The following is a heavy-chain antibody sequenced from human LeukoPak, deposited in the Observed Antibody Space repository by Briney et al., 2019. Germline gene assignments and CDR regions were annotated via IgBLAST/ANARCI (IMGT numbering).Heavy chain of an antibody. Sequence: GGSLRLSCAASGFTFSSYGMHWVRQAPGKGLEWVAVIWYDGSNKDYADSVKGRFTISRDNSKNTLSLQMNSLRVEDTAIYYCARVSCSSSSCYLASYYFDFWGQGTLVTVSS. CDR3: ARVSCSSSSCYLASYYFDF. CDR2: IWYDGSNK. D-gene: IGHD2-2*01. J-gene: IGHJ4*02. V-gene: IGHV3-33*01. CDR1: GFTFSSYG.